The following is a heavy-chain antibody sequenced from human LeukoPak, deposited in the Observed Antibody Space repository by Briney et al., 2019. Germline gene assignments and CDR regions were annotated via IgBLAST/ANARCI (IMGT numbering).Heavy chain of an antibody. CDR3: ARDPVPGIAVSWFDP. CDR2: MNPNSGNT. Sequence: GASVKVSCKASGGTFTRYDINWVRQATGQGLEWMGWMNPNSGNTGYAQKLQGRVTMTTDTSTSTAYMELRSLRADDTAVYYCARDPVPGIAVSWFDPWGQGTLVTVSS. D-gene: IGHD6-19*01. J-gene: IGHJ5*02. V-gene: IGHV1-8*01. CDR1: GGTFTRYD.